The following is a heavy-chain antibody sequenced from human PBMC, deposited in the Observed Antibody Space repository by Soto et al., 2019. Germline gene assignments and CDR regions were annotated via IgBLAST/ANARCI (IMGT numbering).Heavy chain of an antibody. Sequence: SETLSLTCTVSGGSIISGDYYFSCIRQPPWKGLELIGYIYYSGSTYYNPSLKSRVTISVDTSKNQFSLKLSSVTAADTAVYYCARALRAIWFGEYPGPAYYFDYWGQGTLVTVSS. D-gene: IGHD3-10*01. CDR2: IYYSGST. V-gene: IGHV4-30-4*01. CDR3: ARALRAIWFGEYPGPAYYFDY. CDR1: GGSIISGDYY. J-gene: IGHJ4*02.